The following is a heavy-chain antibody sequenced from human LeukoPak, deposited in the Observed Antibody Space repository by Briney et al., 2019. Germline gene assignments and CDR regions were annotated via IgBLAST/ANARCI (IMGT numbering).Heavy chain of an antibody. Sequence: SETLSLTCTVSGGSVSSGGYYWSWIRQHPGKGLEWIGYIYYSGSTYYNPSLKSRVTISVDTSKNQFSLKLSSVTAADTAVYYCATSSGYILTVWGQGTMVTVSS. V-gene: IGHV4-31*03. CDR3: ATSSGYILTV. J-gene: IGHJ3*01. D-gene: IGHD3-22*01. CDR1: GGSVSSGGYY. CDR2: IYYSGST.